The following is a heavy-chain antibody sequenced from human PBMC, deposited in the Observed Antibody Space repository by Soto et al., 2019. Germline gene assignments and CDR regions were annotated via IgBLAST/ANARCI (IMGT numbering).Heavy chain of an antibody. CDR1: GFTFTSSA. CDR2: IVVGSGNT. D-gene: IGHD3-10*01. V-gene: IGHV1-58*01. CDR3: AAGVMVRGVIIRHEYYYYYGMDV. J-gene: IGHJ6*02. Sequence: ASVKVSCKASGFTFTSSAVQWVRQARGQRLEWIGWIVVGSGNTNYAQKFQERVTITRDMSTSTAYMELSSLRSEDTAVYYCAAGVMVRGVIIRHEYYYYYGMDVWGQGTTVTVAS.